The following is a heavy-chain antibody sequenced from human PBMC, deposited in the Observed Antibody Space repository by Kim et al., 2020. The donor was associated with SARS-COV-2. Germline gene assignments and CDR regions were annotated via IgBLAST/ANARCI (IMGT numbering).Heavy chain of an antibody. V-gene: IGHV4-4*02. Sequence: SETLSLTCAVSGGSISSSNWWSWVRQPPGKGLEWIGEIYHSGSTNYNPSLKSRVTISVDKSKNQFSLKLSSVTAADTAVYYCARFVGIPCSGGSCYIDYWGQGTLVTVSS. CDR3: ARFVGIPCSGGSCYIDY. CDR1: GGSISSSNW. D-gene: IGHD2-15*01. J-gene: IGHJ4*02. CDR2: IYHSGST.